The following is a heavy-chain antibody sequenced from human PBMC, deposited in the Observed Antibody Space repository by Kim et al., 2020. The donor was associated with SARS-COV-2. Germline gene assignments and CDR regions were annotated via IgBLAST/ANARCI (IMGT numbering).Heavy chain of an antibody. V-gene: IGHV3-48*04. D-gene: IGHD6-19*01. J-gene: IGHJ6*02. CDR2: ISSSSSTI. Sequence: GGSLRLSCAASGFTFSSYSMNWVRQAPGKGLEWVSYISSSSSTIYYADSVKGRFTISRDNAKNSLYLQMNSLRAEDTAVYYCARGPSGWYTGLGYYYGMDVWGQGTTVTVSS. CDR3: ARGPSGWYTGLGYYYGMDV. CDR1: GFTFSSYS.